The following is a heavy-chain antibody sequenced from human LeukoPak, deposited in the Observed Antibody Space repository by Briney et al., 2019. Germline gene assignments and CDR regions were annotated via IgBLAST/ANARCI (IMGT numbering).Heavy chain of an antibody. Sequence: SSETLSLTCTVSGGSISSYYWSWIRQPPGKGLEWIGEINHSGSTNYNPSLKSRVTISVDTSKNQFSLKLSSVTAADTAVYYCARVARSWTPDYWGQGTLVTVSS. CDR1: GGSISSYY. D-gene: IGHD6-13*01. CDR3: ARVARSWTPDY. V-gene: IGHV4-34*01. CDR2: INHSGST. J-gene: IGHJ4*02.